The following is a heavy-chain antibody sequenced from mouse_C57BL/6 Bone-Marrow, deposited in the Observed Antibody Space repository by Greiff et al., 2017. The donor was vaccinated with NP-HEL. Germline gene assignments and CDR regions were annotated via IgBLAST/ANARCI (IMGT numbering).Heavy chain of an antibody. CDR1: GYTFTDYY. Sequence: VQLQQSGPELVKPGASVKISCKASGYTFTDYYMNWVKQSHGKSLEWIGDINPNNGGTSYNQKFKGKATLTVDKSSSTAYMELRSLTSEDSAVYYCARTTFYQGYYFDYWGQGTTLTVSS. CDR2: INPNNGGT. CDR3: ARTTFYQGYYFDY. D-gene: IGHD5-5*01. J-gene: IGHJ2*01. V-gene: IGHV1-26*01.